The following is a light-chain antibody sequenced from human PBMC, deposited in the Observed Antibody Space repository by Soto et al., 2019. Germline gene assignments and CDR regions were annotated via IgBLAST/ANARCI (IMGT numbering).Light chain of an antibody. CDR2: AAS. J-gene: IGKJ3*01. Sequence: DIELTQSPSFLSASVGDRVTITCRASQDISRYLAWYQQKAGKAPKLLIYAASTLQKGVPSRFTGSGSGTEFTLTTISLQPDDFATYYYQQLNTYPLFTFGPGTEVDI. V-gene: IGKV1-9*01. CDR3: QQLNTYPLFT. CDR1: QDISRY.